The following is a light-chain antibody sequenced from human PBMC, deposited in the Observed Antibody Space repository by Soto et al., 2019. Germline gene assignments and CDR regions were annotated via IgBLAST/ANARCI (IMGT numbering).Light chain of an antibody. CDR1: QSISSY. Sequence: DIQMTQSPSSLSASVGDRVTITCRASQSISSYLNWYLQKPGKAPKLLIYAASTLQSGVPSRFSGSGSGTDFTLTISCLQSEDFATYYCQQYYSYPLTFGPGTKVDIK. J-gene: IGKJ3*01. CDR2: AAS. V-gene: IGKV1-39*01. CDR3: QQYYSYPLT.